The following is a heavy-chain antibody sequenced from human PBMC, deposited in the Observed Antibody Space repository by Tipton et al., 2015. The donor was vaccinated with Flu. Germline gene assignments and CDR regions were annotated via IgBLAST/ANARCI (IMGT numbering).Heavy chain of an antibody. Sequence: SLRLSCAASGFSFTDYHMYWIRQAPGKGLKWISYISSGDRTLFYADSVKGRFTISRDNAKNSLYLQMNSLRADDTAIYFCARAFGVYYFDDWGQGALVTVSS. CDR1: GFSFTDYH. D-gene: IGHD3-16*01. V-gene: IGHV3-11*04. CDR3: ARAFGVYYFDD. J-gene: IGHJ4*02. CDR2: ISSGDRTL.